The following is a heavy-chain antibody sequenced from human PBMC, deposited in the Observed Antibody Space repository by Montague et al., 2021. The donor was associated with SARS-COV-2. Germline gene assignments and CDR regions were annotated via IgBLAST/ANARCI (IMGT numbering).Heavy chain of an antibody. V-gene: IGHV4-59*01. CDR1: GGSISNYY. D-gene: IGHD3-10*01. Sequence: SETLFLTCTVSGGSISNYYWNWIRQPPGKGLQWIGYIYYTGNTNYDPSLKSRVTMSIDTSKKQFSLKLSSVTTADTAMYYCARALYGSGSSHFDYWGQGTLVTVSS. J-gene: IGHJ4*02. CDR2: IYYTGNT. CDR3: ARALYGSGSSHFDY.